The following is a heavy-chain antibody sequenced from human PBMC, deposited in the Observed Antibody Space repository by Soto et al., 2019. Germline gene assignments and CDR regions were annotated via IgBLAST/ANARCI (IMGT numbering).Heavy chain of an antibody. CDR1: GGSISSSSYY. CDR2: IYYSGST. V-gene: IGHV4-39*01. Sequence: SETLSLTCTVSGGSISSSSYYLGWLRQPPGKGLEWIGSIYYSGSTYYNPSLKSRVTISVDTSKNQFSLKLSSVTAADTAVYYCAISRFYYYYYGMDVWGQGTTVTVSS. J-gene: IGHJ6*02. CDR3: AISRFYYYYYGMDV.